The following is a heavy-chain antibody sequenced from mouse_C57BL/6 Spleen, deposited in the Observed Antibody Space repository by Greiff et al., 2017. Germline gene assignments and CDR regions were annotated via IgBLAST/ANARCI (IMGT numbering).Heavy chain of an antibody. Sequence: EVKLVESGGDLVKPGGSLKLSCAASGFTFSSYGMSWVRQTPDKRLEWVATISSGGSYTYCPDSVKGRFTISRDHAKNTLYLQMSSLKSEDTAMYYCARITTVVAQYYFDYWGQGTTRTVSS. CDR3: ARITTVVAQYYFDY. D-gene: IGHD1-1*01. J-gene: IGHJ2*01. CDR2: ISSGGSYT. V-gene: IGHV5-6*01. CDR1: GFTFSSYG.